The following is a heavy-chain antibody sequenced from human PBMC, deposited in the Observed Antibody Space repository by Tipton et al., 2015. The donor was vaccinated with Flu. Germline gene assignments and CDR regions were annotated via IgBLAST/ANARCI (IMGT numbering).Heavy chain of an antibody. D-gene: IGHD5-24*01. CDR2: IYYSGTA. CDR1: GGSISSGAYY. V-gene: IGHV4-31*01. Sequence: TLSLTCAVSGGSISSGAYYWTWIRQHPGKGLEWIGFIYYSGTAYYNPSLKSLVTISIDTTKNQFSLKLTSVTAADTAMYYCARSENGYNEDPFDYWGQGTLVTVSS. J-gene: IGHJ4*02. CDR3: ARSENGYNEDPFDY.